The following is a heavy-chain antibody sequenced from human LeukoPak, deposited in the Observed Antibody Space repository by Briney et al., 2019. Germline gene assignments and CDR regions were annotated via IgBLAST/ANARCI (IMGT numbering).Heavy chain of an antibody. V-gene: IGHV3-30*18. CDR3: AKVISGSYAGWFDP. CDR1: GFTFSSYG. CDR2: ISYDGSNK. D-gene: IGHD1-26*01. J-gene: IGHJ5*02. Sequence: GGSLRLSCAASGFTFSSYGMHWVRQAPGKGLEWVAVISYDGSNKYYADSVKGRFTISRDNSKNTLYPQMNSLRAEDTAVYYCAKVISGSYAGWFDPWGQGTLVTVSS.